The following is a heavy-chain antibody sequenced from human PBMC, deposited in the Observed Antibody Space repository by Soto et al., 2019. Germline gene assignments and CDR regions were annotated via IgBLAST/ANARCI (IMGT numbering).Heavy chain of an antibody. D-gene: IGHD2-15*01. J-gene: IGHJ6*02. Sequence: PSETLSLTCVISGDSVSSNGACWNWIRQSPSRGLQWLGRIYYRSKWFHDYAASVESRMAINPDTSRNQFSLQLYYVTPEDTAVYYCARVHCSAGTCLDGLDFWGQGTTVAVAS. CDR2: IYYRSKWFH. CDR3: ARVHCSAGTCLDGLDF. V-gene: IGHV6-1*01. CDR1: GDSVSSNGAC.